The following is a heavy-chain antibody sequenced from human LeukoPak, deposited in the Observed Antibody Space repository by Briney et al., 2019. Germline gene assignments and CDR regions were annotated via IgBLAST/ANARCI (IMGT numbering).Heavy chain of an antibody. J-gene: IGHJ6*03. CDR1: GFTFSSHW. D-gene: IGHD2-2*01. Sequence: GGSLRLSCADPGFTFSSHWMHWVRQAPGKGLVWVSRIKYDASSTSYADSVKGRFTISRDNAKNTLYLQMNSLRAEDTAVYYCAKGYCSSTSCPGDYYYYYMDVWGKGTTVTVSS. V-gene: IGHV3-74*01. CDR3: AKGYCSSTSCPGDYYYYYMDV. CDR2: IKYDASST.